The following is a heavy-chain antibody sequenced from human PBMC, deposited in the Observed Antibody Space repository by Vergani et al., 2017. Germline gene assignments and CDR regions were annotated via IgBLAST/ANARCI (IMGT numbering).Heavy chain of an antibody. CDR3: AKVGAGPHFDY. Sequence: EVQLVESGGGLVQPGGSLRLSCAASGFTFSSYSMNWVRQAPGKGLEWVSYISSSSSTIYYADSVKGRFTISRDNSKNTLYLQMNSLRAEDTAVYYCAKVGAGPHFDYWGQGTLVTVSS. CDR1: GFTFSSYS. D-gene: IGHD1-26*01. CDR2: ISSSSSTI. V-gene: IGHV3-48*01. J-gene: IGHJ4*02.